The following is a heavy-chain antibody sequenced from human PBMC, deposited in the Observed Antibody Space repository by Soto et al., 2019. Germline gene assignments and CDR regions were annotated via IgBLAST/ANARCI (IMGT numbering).Heavy chain of an antibody. J-gene: IGHJ4*02. CDR3: AKVXDXLTTEVVIRNFDY. V-gene: IGHV3-23*01. D-gene: IGHD3-22*01. CDR1: GFTFSNYG. CDR2: ISGSGTNT. Sequence: EVQLLESGGGLAQPGGSLRLSCAASGFTFSNYGMTWVRQAPGKGLEWVSGISGSGTNTFYADAVKGRFAISRDNSKNTLYLQXXXXXXXXXAXYYCAKVXDXLTTEVVIRNFDYWGQGTLVTVSS.